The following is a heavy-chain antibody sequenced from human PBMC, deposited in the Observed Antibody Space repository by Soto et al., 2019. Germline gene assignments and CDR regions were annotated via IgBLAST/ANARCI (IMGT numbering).Heavy chain of an antibody. CDR1: GFSFSNSW. D-gene: IGHD3-22*01. CDR3: ATPGYSSGYYLDY. J-gene: IGHJ4*02. Sequence: EVPLVESGGGLVKPGGSLRLSCAASGFSFSNSWMNWVRQAPGKGLEWVGRVKSNSDGGTTDYAAPVKGRFTISRDDSRNTLDLQMNILKTEDTAVYYCATPGYSSGYYLDYWGQGTLVTVST. CDR2: VKSNSDGGTT. V-gene: IGHV3-15*07.